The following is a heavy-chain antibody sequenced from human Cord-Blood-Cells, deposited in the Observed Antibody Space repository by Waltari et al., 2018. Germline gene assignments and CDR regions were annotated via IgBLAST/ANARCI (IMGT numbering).Heavy chain of an antibody. CDR1: GGSISSSSYY. CDR3: ARHRDIVVVPAAFDY. J-gene: IGHJ4*02. V-gene: IGHV4-39*01. CDR2: IYYSGST. D-gene: IGHD2-2*01. Sequence: QLQLQESGPGLVKPSETLSLTCTVPGGSISSSSYYWGRICPPPGKGLEWIGSIYYSGSTYYNPSLKSRVTISVDTSKNQFSLKLSSVTAADTAVYYCARHRDIVVVPAAFDYWGQGTLVTVSS.